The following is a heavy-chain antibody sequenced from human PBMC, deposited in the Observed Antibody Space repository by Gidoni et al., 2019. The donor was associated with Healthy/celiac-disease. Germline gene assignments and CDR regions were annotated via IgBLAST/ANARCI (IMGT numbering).Heavy chain of an antibody. CDR1: GFTLSGYA. J-gene: IGHJ2*01. Sequence: HVQLVESGGGVVQPGRPLRLSCAASGFTLSGYAIHWVRQAPGKGLELVTVISYDGRRKYYADSVKVQFTISSDNSKNPLYLQMNSLRADDTAVYYCVRETTVYFDLWGRGTLVTVSS. D-gene: IGHD4-17*01. CDR2: ISYDGRRK. V-gene: IGHV3-30*04. CDR3: VRETTVYFDL.